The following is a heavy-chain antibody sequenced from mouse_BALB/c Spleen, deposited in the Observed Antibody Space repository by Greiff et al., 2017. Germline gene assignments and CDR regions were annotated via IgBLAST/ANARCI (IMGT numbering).Heavy chain of an antibody. CDR3: ARQEGSYASFDY. CDR2: ISSGGSYT. J-gene: IGHJ2*01. D-gene: IGHD2-12*01. Sequence: EVKVVESGGDLVKPGGSLKLSCAASGFTFSSYGMSWVRQTPDKRLEWVATISSGGSYTYYPDSVKGRFTISRDNAKNTLYLQMSSLKSEDTAMYYCARQEGSYASFDYWGQGTTLTVSS. V-gene: IGHV5-6*01. CDR1: GFTFSSYG.